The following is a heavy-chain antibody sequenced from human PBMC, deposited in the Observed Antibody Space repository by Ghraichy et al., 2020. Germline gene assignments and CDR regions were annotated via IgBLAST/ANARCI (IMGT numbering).Heavy chain of an antibody. D-gene: IGHD5/OR15-5a*01. J-gene: IGHJ2*01. CDR3: AKVVSWRYFDL. CDR2: TSGGGGST. CDR1: GFTFSTYA. Sequence: GSLRLSCAASGFTFSTYAMTWVRQAPGKGLEWVSATSGGGGSTYYADSVQGRFTISRDNSKNTLYLQMNSLRAEDTAVYSCAKVVSWRYFDLWGRGTLVTVSS. V-gene: IGHV3-23*01.